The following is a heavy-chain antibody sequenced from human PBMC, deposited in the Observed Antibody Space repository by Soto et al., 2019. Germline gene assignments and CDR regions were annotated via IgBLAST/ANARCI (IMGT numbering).Heavy chain of an antibody. Sequence: GGSLRLSCAASGFTFSDYCMGWIRQAPGKGLEWVSYISSSGSTIYYADSVKGRFTISRDNAKNSLYLQMNSLRAEDTAVYYCARIGGGSYYHDSSPYYYYGMDVWGQGTTVTVSS. V-gene: IGHV3-11*01. CDR3: ARIGGGSYYHDSSPYYYYGMDV. J-gene: IGHJ6*02. CDR1: GFTFSDYC. CDR2: ISSSGSTI. D-gene: IGHD3-10*01.